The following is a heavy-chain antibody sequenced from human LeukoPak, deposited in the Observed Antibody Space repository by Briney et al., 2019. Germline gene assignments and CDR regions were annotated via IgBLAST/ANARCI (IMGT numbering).Heavy chain of an antibody. CDR1: GGSISSSSYY. CDR3: ARKQLDNWFDL. D-gene: IGHD5-24*01. V-gene: IGHV4-39*07. CDR2: IYYSGST. J-gene: IGHJ5*02. Sequence: PSETLSLTCTVSGGSISSSSYYWGWIRQPPGKGLEWIGSIYYSGSTYYNPSLKSRVTISVDTSKNQFSLKLSSVTAADTAVYYCARKQLDNWFDLWGQGTLVTVSS.